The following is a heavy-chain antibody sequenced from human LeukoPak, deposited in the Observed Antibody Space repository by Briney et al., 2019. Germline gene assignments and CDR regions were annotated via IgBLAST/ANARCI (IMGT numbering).Heavy chain of an antibody. CDR3: AREPSQKGPHYMDV. CDR2: IYYSGST. V-gene: IGHV4-59*01. J-gene: IGHJ6*03. CDR1: GGSISSYY. Sequence: SETLSLTCTVSGGSISSYYWSWIRQPPGKGLEWIGYIYYSGSTNYNPSLKSRVTISVDTSKNQFSLKLSSVTAADTAVYYCAREPSQKGPHYMDVWGKGTTVTIPS.